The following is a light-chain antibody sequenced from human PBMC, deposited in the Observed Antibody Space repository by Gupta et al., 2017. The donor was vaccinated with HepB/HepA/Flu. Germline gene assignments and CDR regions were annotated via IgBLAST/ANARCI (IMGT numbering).Light chain of an antibody. J-gene: IGLJ3*02. V-gene: IGLV2-11*01. Sequence: QSALTQPRSVSGSPGQSVTISCAGTNSDVGLYNSVSWYQQFPGKAPKVIIYDVIKRPSGVPDRFSGSRSGNTASLTISGLQAEDEADYYCFSYAGAYTWVFGGGTKLTVL. CDR2: DVI. CDR1: NSDVGLYNS. CDR3: FSYAGAYTWV.